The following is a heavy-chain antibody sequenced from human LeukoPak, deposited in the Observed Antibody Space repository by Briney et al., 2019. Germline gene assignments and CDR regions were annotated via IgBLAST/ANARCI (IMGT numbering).Heavy chain of an antibody. Sequence: GGSLRLSCAASGFTFSSYVMNWVRQAPGKGLEWVSGISDSGGSTYYADSVKGRFTISRDNSKNTLYLQMNSLRAEDTAVYYCAKLPGRAADYWGQGTLVAVSS. V-gene: IGHV3-23*01. CDR2: ISDSGGST. J-gene: IGHJ4*02. CDR1: GFTFSSYV. CDR3: AKLPGRAADY.